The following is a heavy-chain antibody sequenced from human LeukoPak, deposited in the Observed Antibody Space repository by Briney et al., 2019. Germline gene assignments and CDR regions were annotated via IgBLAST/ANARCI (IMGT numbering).Heavy chain of an antibody. Sequence: SQTLSLTCTVSGGSISSGSYYWSWIRQPAGKGLEWIGRIYTSGSTNYNPSLKSRVTISVDTSKNQFSLKLSSVTAADTAVYYCAIEYSSSSSFDYWGQGTLVTVSS. V-gene: IGHV4-61*02. CDR1: GGSISSGSYY. CDR2: IYTSGST. CDR3: AIEYSSSSSFDY. J-gene: IGHJ4*02. D-gene: IGHD6-6*01.